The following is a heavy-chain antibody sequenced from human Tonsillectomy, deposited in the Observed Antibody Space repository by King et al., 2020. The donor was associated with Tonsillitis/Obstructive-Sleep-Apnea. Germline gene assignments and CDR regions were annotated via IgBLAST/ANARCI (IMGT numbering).Heavy chain of an antibody. V-gene: IGHV5-51*01. CDR3: ASRPNPATYYYDSSAYYFDY. CDR2: LDPGASDI. J-gene: IGHJ4*02. D-gene: IGHD3-22*01. CDR1: GYRFTSYW. Sequence: VQLVESGAEVKKPGESLKISCEGSGYRFTSYWIGWVRQTPGKGLEWMGILDPGASDIKYSPSFRGQVTISADKSNSTAYMQWTSLKASDTAMYFCASRPNPATYYYDSSAYYFDYWGQGTLVTVSS.